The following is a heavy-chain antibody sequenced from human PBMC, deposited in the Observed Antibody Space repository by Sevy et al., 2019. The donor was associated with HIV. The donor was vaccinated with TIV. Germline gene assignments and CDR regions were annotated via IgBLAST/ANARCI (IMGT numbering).Heavy chain of an antibody. CDR3: ATMDPSPAYFDY. CDR1: GFPFTSYS. CDR2: ITSTGDTI. Sequence: GWSLRLSCAASGFPFTSYSMNWVRQAPGKGLEWISYITSTGDTIFYADSMKGRFTISRDNAKNSLYLQMNSLRADDTAVYYCATMDPSPAYFDYWGQGTLVTVSS. J-gene: IGHJ4*02. V-gene: IGHV3-48*01.